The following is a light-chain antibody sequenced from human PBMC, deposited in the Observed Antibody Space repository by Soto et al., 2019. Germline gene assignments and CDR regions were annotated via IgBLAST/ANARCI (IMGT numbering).Light chain of an antibody. CDR3: QQFDDYPFT. V-gene: IGKV1-6*01. Sequence: AIQMTQSPSSLSASVGDRVTITCRASQDIRYGLSWYQQKPGKAPKLLLYAASSLQRGVPSRFSGSGSGTDFTLTVSSLQPEDFATYYCQQFDDYPFTFGPGTKVDIK. J-gene: IGKJ3*01. CDR1: QDIRYG. CDR2: AAS.